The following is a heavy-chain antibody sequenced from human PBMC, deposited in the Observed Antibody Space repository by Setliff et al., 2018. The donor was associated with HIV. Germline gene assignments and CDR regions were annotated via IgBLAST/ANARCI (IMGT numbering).Heavy chain of an antibody. CDR1: GGTPRGTSSRYG. J-gene: IGHJ4*02. V-gene: IGHV1-18*04. D-gene: IGHD4-17*01. CDR2: IIPYNGDT. CDR3: ARDRDFDYFRDGSNDFDY. Sequence: ASVKVSCKASGGTPRGTSSRYGITWVRQAPGQGLEWMGGIIPYNGDTRFAQSLQGRVTLTTDTSTNTAYMEMRTLRSDDTAVYYCARDRDFDYFRDGSNDFDYWGQGTLVTVSS.